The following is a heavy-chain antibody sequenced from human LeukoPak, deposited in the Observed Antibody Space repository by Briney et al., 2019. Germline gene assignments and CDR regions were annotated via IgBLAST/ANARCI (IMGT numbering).Heavy chain of an antibody. V-gene: IGHV3-23*01. D-gene: IGHD6-13*01. J-gene: IGHJ4*02. CDR3: ASRQQLVRFFDY. CDR1: GFTFSSYA. Sequence: GGSLRLSCEASGFTFSSYAMSWVRQAPGKGLEWVSAITGSGGITSYADSVKGRFTISRDNSRNTLFLQMNSLRAEDTAVYYCASRQQLVRFFDYWGQGTLVTVSS. CDR2: ITGSGGIT.